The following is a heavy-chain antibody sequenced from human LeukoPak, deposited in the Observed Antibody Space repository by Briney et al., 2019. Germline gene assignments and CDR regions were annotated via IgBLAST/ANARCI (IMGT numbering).Heavy chain of an antibody. V-gene: IGHV3-48*03. Sequence: PGGSLRLSCAASGFTFSSYEMNWVRQAPGKGLEWVSYISSIGSNIYYAASVKGRFTISSDNAKNSLYLQMNSLRAEDTAVYYGARDIYYYDSSGYYFPGGSDYWGQGTLVTVSS. CDR2: ISSIGSNI. CDR3: ARDIYYYDSSGYYFPGGSDY. CDR1: GFTFSSYE. D-gene: IGHD3-22*01. J-gene: IGHJ4*02.